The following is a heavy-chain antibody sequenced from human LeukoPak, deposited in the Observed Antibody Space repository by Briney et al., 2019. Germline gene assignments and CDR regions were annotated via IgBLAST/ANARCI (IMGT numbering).Heavy chain of an antibody. D-gene: IGHD2-21*02. V-gene: IGHV3-21*01. J-gene: IGHJ4*02. Sequence: GGSLRLSCAASGFTFTSYNMNWVRQAPGKGLEWVSSISSSSSYIYYADSVKGRFTISRDNAKNSLYLQMNSLRAEDTAVYYCARDGLAYCGGDCYSEYWGQGTLVTVSS. CDR1: GFTFTSYN. CDR2: ISSSSSYI. CDR3: ARDGLAYCGGDCYSEY.